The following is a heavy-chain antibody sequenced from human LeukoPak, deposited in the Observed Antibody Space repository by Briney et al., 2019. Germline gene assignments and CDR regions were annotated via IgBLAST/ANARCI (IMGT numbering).Heavy chain of an antibody. CDR2: ISGSGGST. Sequence: PGGSLRLSCAASGFTFSSYGMSWVRQAPGKGLEWVSAISGSGGSTYYADSVKGRFTISRDNSKNTLYLQMNSLRAEDTAVYYCANSPGGSGYDAFDYWGQGTLVTVSS. CDR3: ANSPGGSGYDAFDY. V-gene: IGHV3-23*01. J-gene: IGHJ4*02. D-gene: IGHD5-12*01. CDR1: GFTFSSYG.